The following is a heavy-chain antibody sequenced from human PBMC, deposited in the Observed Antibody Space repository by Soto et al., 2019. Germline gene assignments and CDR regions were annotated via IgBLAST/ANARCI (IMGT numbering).Heavy chain of an antibody. CDR3: ARAVSYYQYYMDV. Sequence: EVQLVESGGGLVQVGGSLRLSCAASGFTFSSYAMHWVRQAPGKGLEYVSLIGSSGGSPYYANSVKGRFTISRDNSENTLYLQMGSLRAEDMAVYYCARAVSYYQYYMDVWGKGTTVTVSS. J-gene: IGHJ6*03. D-gene: IGHD2-8*01. CDR1: GFTFSSYA. V-gene: IGHV3-64*01. CDR2: IGSSGGSP.